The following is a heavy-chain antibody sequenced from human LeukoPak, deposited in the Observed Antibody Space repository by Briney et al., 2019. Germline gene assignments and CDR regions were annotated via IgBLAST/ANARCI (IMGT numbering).Heavy chain of an antibody. V-gene: IGHV4-4*09. D-gene: IGHD3-9*01. CDR3: ARHHRSYDILTGYPAFDI. CDR2: IYTSGST. J-gene: IGHJ3*02. CDR1: GGSISSYY. Sequence: ASETLSLTCTVSGGSISSYYWSWIRQPPGKGLEWIGYIYTSGSTNYNPSLKSRVTISVDTSKNQFSLKLSSVTAADTAVYYRARHHRSYDILTGYPAFDIWGQGTMVTVSS.